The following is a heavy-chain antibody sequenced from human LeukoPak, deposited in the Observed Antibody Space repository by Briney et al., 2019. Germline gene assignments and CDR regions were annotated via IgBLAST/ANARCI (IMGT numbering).Heavy chain of an antibody. CDR3: ARDPSPRTSYYYYCMDV. Sequence: GGSLRLSCAASGFKFSSYGMHWVRQAPGKGLEWVALIRHDGANKNYADSVKGRFTISRDNSKKTLYLQMNSLRVEDTAVYYCARDPSPRTSYYYYCMDVWGKGTTVTVSS. CDR2: IRHDGANK. CDR1: GFKFSSYG. J-gene: IGHJ6*03. V-gene: IGHV3-30*02. D-gene: IGHD2-2*01.